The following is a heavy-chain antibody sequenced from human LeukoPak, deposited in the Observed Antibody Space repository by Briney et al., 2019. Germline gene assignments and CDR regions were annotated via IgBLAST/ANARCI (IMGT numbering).Heavy chain of an antibody. J-gene: IGHJ4*02. D-gene: IGHD5-24*01. CDR2: IYHSGST. CDR3: ARGRDGYNFLNRGEYYYFDY. V-gene: IGHV4-38-2*02. CDR1: GYSISSGYY. Sequence: SETLSLTYTVSGYSISSGYYWGWIRQPPGKGLEWIGSIYHSGSTYYNPSLKSRVTISVDTSKNQFSLKLSSVTAADTAVYYCARGRDGYNFLNRGEYYYFDYWGQGTLVTVSS.